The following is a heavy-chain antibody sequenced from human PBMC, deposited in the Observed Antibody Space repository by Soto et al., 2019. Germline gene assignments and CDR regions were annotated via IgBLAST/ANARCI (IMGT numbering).Heavy chain of an antibody. CDR1: GFTFSSYG. CDR2: ISYDGSNK. J-gene: IGHJ6*01. V-gene: IGHV3-30*18. CDR3: AKDHSKAMKDYYGMDV. D-gene: IGHD4-4*01. Sequence: QVQLVESGGGVVQPGRSLRLSCAASGFTFSSYGMHWVRQAPGKGLEWVAVISYDGSNKYYADSVKGRFTISRDNSKNTLYLQMNSLRAEDTAVYYCAKDHSKAMKDYYGMDVW.